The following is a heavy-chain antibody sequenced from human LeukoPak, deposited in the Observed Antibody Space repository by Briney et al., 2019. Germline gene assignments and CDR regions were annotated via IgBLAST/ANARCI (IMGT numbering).Heavy chain of an antibody. V-gene: IGHV4-38-2*02. CDR3: ARSGTRVPAYYYYMDV. D-gene: IGHD2-2*01. J-gene: IGHJ6*03. Sequence: PSETLSLTCTVSGYSISSGYYWGWIRQPPGKGLEWIGSIYHSGSTYYNPSLKSRVTISVDTSKNQFSLKLSSVTAADTAVYYCARSGTRVPAYYYYMDVRGKGTTVTVSS. CDR1: GYSISSGYY. CDR2: IYHSGST.